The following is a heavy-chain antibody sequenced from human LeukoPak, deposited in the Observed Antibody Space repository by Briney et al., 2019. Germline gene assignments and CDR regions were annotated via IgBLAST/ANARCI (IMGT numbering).Heavy chain of an antibody. J-gene: IGHJ4*02. Sequence: GGSLRLSCAASGFTVSSNYMSWVRQAPGKGLEWVGRIISKVDGGTADYAAPVKGRFTISRDDSKNTVYLQMNSLKTEDTAVYYCTTSGGTTTRFVDYWGQGNLVSVSS. CDR1: GFTVSSNY. CDR3: TTSGGTTTRFVDY. CDR2: IISKVDGGTA. D-gene: IGHD2/OR15-2a*01. V-gene: IGHV3-15*01.